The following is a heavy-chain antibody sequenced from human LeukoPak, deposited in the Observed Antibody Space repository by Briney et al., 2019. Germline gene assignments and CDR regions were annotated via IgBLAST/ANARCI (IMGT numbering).Heavy chain of an antibody. D-gene: IGHD3-10*01. CDR3: ARRAYGSGFNWFDP. Sequence: PSETLSLTCAVYGGSFSGYYWSWIRQPPGKGLEWIGEINHSGSTNYNPSLKSRVTISVDTSKNQFSLKLSSVTAADTAVYYCARRAYGSGFNWFDPWGQGTLVTVSS. CDR2: INHSGST. J-gene: IGHJ5*02. CDR1: GGSFSGYY. V-gene: IGHV4-34*01.